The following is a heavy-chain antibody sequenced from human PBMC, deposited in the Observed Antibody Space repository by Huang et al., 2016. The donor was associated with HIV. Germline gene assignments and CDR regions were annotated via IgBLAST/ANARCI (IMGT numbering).Heavy chain of an antibody. CDR1: GGTFSTYA. D-gene: IGHD6-6*01. CDR2: SIPICGTA. CDR3: ARGRTRSSLYDSYYGLDV. Sequence: QVQLVQSGAEVKKPGSSVKVSCNASGGTFSTYAISWVRQAPGQGLEWMGGSIPICGTANYAQKIQGTVTITADEFTSTAYMELSSLRSEDTALYYCARGRTRSSLYDSYYGLDVWGQGTTVTVSS. J-gene: IGHJ6*02. V-gene: IGHV1-69*01.